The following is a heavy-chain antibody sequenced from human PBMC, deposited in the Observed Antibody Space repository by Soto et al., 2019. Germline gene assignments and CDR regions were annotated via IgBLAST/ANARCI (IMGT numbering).Heavy chain of an antibody. J-gene: IGHJ3*02. D-gene: IGHD2-15*01. CDR2: INPNSGGT. CDR1: GYTFTVYY. Sequence: GASVKVSCKGSGYTFTVYYMHWVRQAPGQGPEWMGWINPNSGGTNYAQKFQGWVTMTRDTSISTAYMELSRLRSDDTAVYYCARAAMVVAATPRAFDIWGQGTMVTVSS. V-gene: IGHV1-2*04. CDR3: ARAAMVVAATPRAFDI.